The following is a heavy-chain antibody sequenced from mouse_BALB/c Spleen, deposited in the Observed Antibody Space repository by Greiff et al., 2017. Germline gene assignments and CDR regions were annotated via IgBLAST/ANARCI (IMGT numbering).Heavy chain of an antibody. V-gene: IGHV1-7*01. Sequence: QVQLQQSGAELAKPGASVKLSCKASGYTFTSYWMHWVKQRPGQGLEWIGYINPSTGYTEYNQKFKDKATLTADKSSSTAYMQLSSLTSYDSAVYYCARSGYYYGSSYAMDYWGQGTSVTVSA. CDR1: GYTFTSYW. D-gene: IGHD1-1*01. CDR2: INPSTGYT. J-gene: IGHJ4*01. CDR3: ARSGYYYGSSYAMDY.